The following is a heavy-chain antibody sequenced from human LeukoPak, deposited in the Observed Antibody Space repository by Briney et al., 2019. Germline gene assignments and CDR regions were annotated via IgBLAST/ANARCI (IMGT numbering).Heavy chain of an antibody. CDR1: GFILRNYA. V-gene: IGHV3-30*04. CDR2: ISVHGGDT. D-gene: IGHD3-16*01. Sequence: GGSLRLSCAASGFILRNYAMHWVRQAPGKGLEWGAVISVHGGDTYYADSVKGRFTFSRDNSKNTLYLQMNTLRTEHTAVYYCARHQGATDAFDIWGQGTMVTVSS. CDR3: ARHQGATDAFDI. J-gene: IGHJ3*02.